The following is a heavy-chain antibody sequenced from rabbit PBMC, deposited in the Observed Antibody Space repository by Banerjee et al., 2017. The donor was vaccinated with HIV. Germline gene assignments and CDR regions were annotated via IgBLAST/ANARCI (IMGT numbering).Heavy chain of an antibody. V-gene: IGHV1S40*01. CDR2: IYAGSSGST. CDR1: GFSFSGSHY. CDR3: ARLGHADYPYAYGRKL. J-gene: IGHJ4*01. Sequence: QSLEESGGDLVKPGASLTLTCTASGFSFSGSHYMCWVRQAPGKGLEWIACIYAGSSGSTYYTSWAKGRFPISKTSSTTVTLQMTSLTAADTATYFCARLGHADYPYAYGRKLWGPGTLVTVS. D-gene: IGHD6-1*01.